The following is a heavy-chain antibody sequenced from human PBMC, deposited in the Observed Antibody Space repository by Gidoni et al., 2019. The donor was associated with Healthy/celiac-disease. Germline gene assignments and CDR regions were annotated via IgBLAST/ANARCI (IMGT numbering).Heavy chain of an antibody. D-gene: IGHD3-16*02. CDR2: IIPIFGTA. J-gene: IGHJ3*02. V-gene: IGHV1-69*01. CDR1: GGTFSSYA. Sequence: QVQLVQSGAEVKKPGSSVKVSCKASGGTFSSYANSWVRQAPGQGLEWMGGIIPIFGTANYAQKFQGRVTITADESTSTAYMELSSLRSEDTAVYYCARDEGTYYDYIWGSYRSGDAFDIWGQGTMVTVSS. CDR3: ARDEGTYYDYIWGSYRSGDAFDI.